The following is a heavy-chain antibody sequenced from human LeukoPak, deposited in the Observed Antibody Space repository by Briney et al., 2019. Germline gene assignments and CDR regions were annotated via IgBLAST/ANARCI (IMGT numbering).Heavy chain of an antibody. Sequence: GGSLRLSYAASGFTFDDYAMHWVRQAPAKGLEWVSLISGHGGSTYYADSVKGRFTISRDNSKNSLYLQMNSLRTEDTALYYCATSLLWFDYFDYWGQGTLVTVSS. D-gene: IGHD3-10*01. CDR1: GFTFDDYA. CDR2: ISGHGGST. J-gene: IGHJ4*02. V-gene: IGHV3-43*02. CDR3: ATSLLWFDYFDY.